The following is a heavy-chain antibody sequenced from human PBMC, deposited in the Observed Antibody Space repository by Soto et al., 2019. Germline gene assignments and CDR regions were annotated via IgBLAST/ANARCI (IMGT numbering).Heavy chain of an antibody. V-gene: IGHV1-69*01. D-gene: IGHD2-15*01. CDR3: ARASRGCSGGSCFSND. CDR2: IIPIFGTA. Sequence: SCKASGGSFSSYAISWVRQAPGQGLEWMGGIIPIFGTANYAQKFQGRVTITADESTSTAYMELSSLRSEDTAVYYCARASRGCSGGSCFSNDWGQGTLVTVSS. J-gene: IGHJ4*02. CDR1: GGSFSSYA.